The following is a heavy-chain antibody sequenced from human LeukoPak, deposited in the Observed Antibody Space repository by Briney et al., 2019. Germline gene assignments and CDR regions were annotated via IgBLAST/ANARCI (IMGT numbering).Heavy chain of an antibody. J-gene: IGHJ4*02. V-gene: IGHV3-23*01. CDR3: AKDAFGVVPHYFDY. CDR1: GFTFVNYA. CDR2: ISGSGGST. Sequence: GGPLTLSCAASGFTFVNYAMSWVRQAPGKGLEWVSGISGSGGSTYYADSVKGRFTISRDNSKNTLYLQMNSLRAEDTAVYYCAKDAFGVVPHYFDYWGQGTLVTVSS. D-gene: IGHD3-3*01.